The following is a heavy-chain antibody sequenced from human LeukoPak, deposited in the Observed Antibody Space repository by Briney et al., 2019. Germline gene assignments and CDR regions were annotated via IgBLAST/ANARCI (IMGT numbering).Heavy chain of an antibody. CDR2: IKQDGSEK. Sequence: GGSLRLSCAASGFTFSSYWMSWVRQAPGKGLEWVANIKQDGSEKYYVDSVKGRFTISRDNAKNSLYLQMNSLRAEDTAVYYCARVFELEPWTDGYYFDYWGQGTLVTVSS. V-gene: IGHV3-7*01. CDR1: GFTFSSYW. D-gene: IGHD1-1*01. J-gene: IGHJ4*02. CDR3: ARVFELEPWTDGYYFDY.